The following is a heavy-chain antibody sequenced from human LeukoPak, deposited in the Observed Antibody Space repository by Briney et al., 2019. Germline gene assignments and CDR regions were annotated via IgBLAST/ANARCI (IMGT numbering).Heavy chain of an antibody. CDR1: GFTFRRYS. CDR3: ARYRSAKPYYYYMDV. J-gene: IGHJ6*03. CDR2: IISSSSYI. V-gene: IGHV3-21*01. Sequence: PGGSLRLSYAASGFTFRRYSMNWVRHAPGKGLEWVSSIISSSSYISYADSVKGRCTISRDNAKNTLYLQMNSMRAEDTAVDYCARYRSAKPYYYYMDVWGKGTTVTVSS.